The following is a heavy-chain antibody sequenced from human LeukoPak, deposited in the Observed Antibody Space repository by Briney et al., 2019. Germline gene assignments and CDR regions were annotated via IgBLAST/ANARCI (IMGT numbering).Heavy chain of an antibody. Sequence: SETLSLACTVSGGSISSGSYYWSWIRQHPGKGLEWIGYIYYSGSTYYNPSLKSRVTISVDTSKNQFSLKLSSVTAADTAVYYCAEGFGVLLSDAFDIWGQGTMVTDSS. CDR2: IYYSGST. J-gene: IGHJ3*02. V-gene: IGHV4-31*03. CDR1: GGSISSGSYY. CDR3: AEGFGVLLSDAFDI. D-gene: IGHD3-10*01.